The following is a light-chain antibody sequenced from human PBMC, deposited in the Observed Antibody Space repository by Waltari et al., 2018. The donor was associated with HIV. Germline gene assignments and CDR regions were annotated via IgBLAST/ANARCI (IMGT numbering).Light chain of an antibody. CDR2: GAS. CDR3: QQAHRYPTWT. Sequence: DIQMTQSPSSVSASVGDRVTITCRARQGSRNRVAWYQQKPGKAPKLRIYGASSLQTGVPSRFSGSGSGTDFTLTISSLQPEDFATYYGQQAHRYPTWTFGHGTKVEIK. J-gene: IGKJ1*01. CDR1: QGSRNR. V-gene: IGKV1-12*01.